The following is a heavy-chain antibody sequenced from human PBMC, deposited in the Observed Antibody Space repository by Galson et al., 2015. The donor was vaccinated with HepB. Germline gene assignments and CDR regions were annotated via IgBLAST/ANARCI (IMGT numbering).Heavy chain of an antibody. CDR1: GFSLSDYW. CDR2: IRSKGDGGTA. Sequence: SLRLSCAASGFSLSDYWMSWVRQAPEKGQEWIGRIRSKGDGGTADHAANVKGRFTISKDDSKNTLFLQINSLKIEDTAVYYCVIEVPSGFDPWGQGTLVTVSS. V-gene: IGHV3-15*01. CDR3: VIEVPSGFDP. J-gene: IGHJ5*02.